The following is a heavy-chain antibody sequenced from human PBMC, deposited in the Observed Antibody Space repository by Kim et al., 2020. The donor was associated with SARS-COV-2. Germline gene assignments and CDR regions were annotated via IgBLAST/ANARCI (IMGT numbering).Heavy chain of an antibody. CDR3: ARDEYNYGYFDY. CDR2: INSRGSTI. Sequence: GGSLRLSCAASGFTFSSYEMNWVRQAPGKGLEWLSHINSRGSTIYYADSVKGRFTISRDNAKNSLYLQMNSLRAEDTAVYYCARDEYNYGYFDYWGQGTLVTVSS. J-gene: IGHJ4*02. CDR1: GFTFSSYE. V-gene: IGHV3-48*03. D-gene: IGHD5-18*01.